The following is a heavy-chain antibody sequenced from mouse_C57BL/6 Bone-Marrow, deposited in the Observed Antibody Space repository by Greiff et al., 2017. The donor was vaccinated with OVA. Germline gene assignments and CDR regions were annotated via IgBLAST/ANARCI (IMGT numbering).Heavy chain of an antibody. Sequence: QVTLKVSGPGILQPSQTLSLTCSFSGFSLSTFGMGVGWIRQPSGKGLEWLAHIWWDDDKYYNPALKSRLTTSKDTSKNQVCLKSANVDTADTTTYYWARREGWYRAWFAYWGQGTLVTVSA. V-gene: IGHV8-8*01. CDR1: GFSLSTFGMG. D-gene: IGHD2-1*01. J-gene: IGHJ3*01. CDR3: ARREGWYRAWFAY. CDR2: IWWDDDK.